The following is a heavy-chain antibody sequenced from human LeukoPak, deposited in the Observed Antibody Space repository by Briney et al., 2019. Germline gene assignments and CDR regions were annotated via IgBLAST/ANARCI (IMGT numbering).Heavy chain of an antibody. Sequence: GGSLRLSCAASGFTFSSYAMHWVRQAPGKGLEWVAVISYDGSNKYYADSVKGRFTISRDNAKNSLYLQMNSLRAEDTALYYCAKDSGFYYGSGSYFGYWGQGTLVTVSS. CDR3: AKDSGFYYGSGSYFGY. CDR2: ISYDGSNK. D-gene: IGHD3-10*01. CDR1: GFTFSSYA. J-gene: IGHJ4*02. V-gene: IGHV3-30-3*01.